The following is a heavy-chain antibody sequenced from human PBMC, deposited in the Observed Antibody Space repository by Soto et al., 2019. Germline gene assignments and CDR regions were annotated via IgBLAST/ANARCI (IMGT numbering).Heavy chain of an antibody. CDR1: GGTFNTFA. CDR3: ARAAKRYFDY. V-gene: IGHV1-69*06. J-gene: IGHJ4*02. Sequence: QVHLVQSGAEVKKPGSSFNVSCKVSGGTFNTFAVSWVRQAPGQGFEWLGGIIPILGPAFYAQKFQGRVTITADKSTSTAYFELTSLTSEDTAVYYCARAAKRYFDYWGQGTLVTVSS. CDR2: IIPILGPA.